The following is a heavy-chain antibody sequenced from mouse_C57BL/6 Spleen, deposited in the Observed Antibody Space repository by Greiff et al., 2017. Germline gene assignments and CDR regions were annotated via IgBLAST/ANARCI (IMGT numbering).Heavy chain of an antibody. CDR2: ISSGSSTI. J-gene: IGHJ1*03. CDR1: GFTFSDYG. CDR3: ARPGGYRYFDG. V-gene: IGHV5-17*01. D-gene: IGHD1-1*02. Sequence: EVKLVESGGGLVKPGGSLKLSCAASGFTFSDYGMHWVRQAPEKGLEWVAYISSGSSTIYYADTVKGRFTISRDNAKNTLFLQMTSLRSEDTAMYYCARPGGYRYFDGWCTGTTVTVAS.